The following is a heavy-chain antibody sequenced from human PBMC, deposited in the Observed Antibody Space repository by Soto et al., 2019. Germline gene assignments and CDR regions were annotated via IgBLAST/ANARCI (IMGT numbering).Heavy chain of an antibody. CDR2: IYYSGST. D-gene: IGHD6-13*01. Sequence: SETLSLTCTVSGGSISSGGYYWSWIRQHPGKGLEWIGYIYYSGSTYYNPSLKSRVTISVDTSKNQFSLKLSSVTAADTAVYYCARGDDSSSWSWFDPWGQGTLVTVSS. V-gene: IGHV4-31*03. CDR3: ARGDDSSSWSWFDP. J-gene: IGHJ5*02. CDR1: GGSISSGGYY.